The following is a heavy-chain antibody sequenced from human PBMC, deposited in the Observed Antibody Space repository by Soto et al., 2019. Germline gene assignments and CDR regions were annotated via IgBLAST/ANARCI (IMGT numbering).Heavy chain of an antibody. V-gene: IGHV5-51*01. D-gene: IGHD3-10*01. CDR3: ARPYGSGSYQVDY. Sequence: PGESLKISCKGSGYSFTSYWIGWVRQMPGKGLEWMGIIYPGDSDTRYSPSFQGQVTISADKSISTTYLQWSSLKASDTTKYYCARPYGSGSYQVDYWGQGTLVTVSS. CDR2: IYPGDSDT. J-gene: IGHJ4*02. CDR1: GYSFTSYW.